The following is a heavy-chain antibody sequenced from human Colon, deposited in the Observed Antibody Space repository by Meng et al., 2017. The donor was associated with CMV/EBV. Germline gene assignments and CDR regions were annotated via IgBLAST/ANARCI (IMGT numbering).Heavy chain of an antibody. CDR1: GYSISSDYY. CDR3: ARGLYSYGYNWFDP. CDR2: IYHSGST. V-gene: IGHV4-38-2*01. Sequence: GSLRLSCAVSGYSISSDYYWGWIRQPPGKGLEWIGSIYHSGSTYYNPSLKSRVTISVDTSKNQFSLKLNSMTAADTAVYYCARGLYSYGYNWFDPWGQGTLVTVSS. J-gene: IGHJ5*02. D-gene: IGHD5-18*01.